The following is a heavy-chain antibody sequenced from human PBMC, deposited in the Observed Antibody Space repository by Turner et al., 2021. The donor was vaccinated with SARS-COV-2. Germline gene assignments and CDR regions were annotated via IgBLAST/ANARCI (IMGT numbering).Heavy chain of an antibody. J-gene: IGHJ6*03. V-gene: IGHV4-39*01. Sequence: QLQLQESGPGLVKPSETLSLTCSVSGGSISSSSSYWGWIRQPPGKGPEWIGSVYYRGNTYYNPSLESRVTISVDTSNNQFSLKLNSVTAADTAVYYCARVKSTVTTYYYYYMDVWGKGTTVTVSS. CDR1: GGSISSSSSY. CDR3: ARVKSTVTTYYYYYMDV. CDR2: VYYRGNT. D-gene: IGHD4-4*01.